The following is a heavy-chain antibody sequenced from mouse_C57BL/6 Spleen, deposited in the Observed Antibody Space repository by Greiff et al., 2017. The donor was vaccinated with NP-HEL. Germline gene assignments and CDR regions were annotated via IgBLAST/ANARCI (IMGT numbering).Heavy chain of an antibody. J-gene: IGHJ3*01. Sequence: EVKLMESGGGLVKPGGSLKLSCAASGFTFSSYAMSWVRQTPEKRLEWVATISDGGSYTYYPDNVKGRFTISRDNAKNNLYLQMSHLKSEDTAMYYWARDRDYYGSSSWFAYWGKGTLVTVSA. D-gene: IGHD1-1*01. CDR1: GFTFSSYA. CDR3: ARDRDYYGSSSWFAY. V-gene: IGHV5-4*01. CDR2: ISDGGSYT.